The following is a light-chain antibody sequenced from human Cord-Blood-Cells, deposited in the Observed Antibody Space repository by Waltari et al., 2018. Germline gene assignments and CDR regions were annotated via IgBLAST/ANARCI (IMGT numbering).Light chain of an antibody. Sequence: ETLFTQSSATLTVTPGDRATLSCSARQSVSSYLAWYQQKPGQAPTLLIYDESNRATGIPARFSGSGSGTDFTLTISSLEPEDFAVYYCQQRSNWPPITFGQGTRLEIK. J-gene: IGKJ5*01. CDR1: QSVSSY. CDR2: DES. V-gene: IGKV3-11*01. CDR3: QQRSNWPPIT.